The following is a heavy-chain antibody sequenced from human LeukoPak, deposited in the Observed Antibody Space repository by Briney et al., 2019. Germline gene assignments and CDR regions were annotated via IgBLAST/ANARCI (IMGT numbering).Heavy chain of an antibody. CDR3: ARKEYYDSSGYYPFDP. V-gene: IGHV5-51*01. Sequence: GESLKISCKGSGYSFTSYWIGWVRQMPGKGLEWMGIFFPGDSDTRYSPSFQGQVTISADKSISTAYLQWSSPKASDTAMYYCARKEYYDSSGYYPFDPWGQGTLVTVSS. D-gene: IGHD3-22*01. J-gene: IGHJ5*02. CDR2: FFPGDSDT. CDR1: GYSFTSYW.